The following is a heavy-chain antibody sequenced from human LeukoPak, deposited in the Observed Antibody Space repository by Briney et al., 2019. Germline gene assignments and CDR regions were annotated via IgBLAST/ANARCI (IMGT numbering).Heavy chain of an antibody. CDR1: GFSFDDLG. D-gene: IGHD6-6*01. V-gene: IGHV3-20*04. CDR3: ARAVCPTIKFCDSSYFMDV. J-gene: IGHJ6*03. Sequence: GSLRLSCAASGFSFDDLGMTWVRQVPGKGPEWVAGINWNGASTGYADSVRGRFTISRDNAKNSLYLQMNSLRAEDTALYYCARAVCPTIKFCDSSYFMDVWGKGTTVNVS. CDR2: INWNGAST.